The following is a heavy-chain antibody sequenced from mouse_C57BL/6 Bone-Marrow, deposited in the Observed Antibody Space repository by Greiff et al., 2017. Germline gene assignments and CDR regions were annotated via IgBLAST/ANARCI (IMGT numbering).Heavy chain of an antibody. CDR1: GYTFTSYW. Sequence: QVQLQQPGAELVRPGSSVTLSCKASGYTFTSYWMDWVKQRPGQGLEWIGNIYPSDSENHYNQKFKDKATLTVDKSSSTAYMQLSSLTSEDSVVXYCARIGRLSPFYYWGKGTTLTVSS. CDR3: ARIGRLSPFYY. D-gene: IGHD2-2*01. J-gene: IGHJ2*01. CDR2: IYPSDSEN. V-gene: IGHV1-61*01.